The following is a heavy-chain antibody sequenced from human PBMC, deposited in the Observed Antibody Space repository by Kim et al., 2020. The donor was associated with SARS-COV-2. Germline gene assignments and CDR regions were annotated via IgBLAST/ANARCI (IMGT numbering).Heavy chain of an antibody. Sequence: GESLKISCKGSGYSFTNYWIGWVRQMPGKGLEWMGIIYPGDSDTRYSPSFQGQVTISADKSISTAYLQWRSLKASDTAMYYCARPFPGGYDAFDVWGQGTMVTVSS. J-gene: IGHJ3*01. V-gene: IGHV5-51*01. CDR3: ARPFPGGYDAFDV. D-gene: IGHD3-10*01. CDR2: IYPGDSDT. CDR1: GYSFTNYW.